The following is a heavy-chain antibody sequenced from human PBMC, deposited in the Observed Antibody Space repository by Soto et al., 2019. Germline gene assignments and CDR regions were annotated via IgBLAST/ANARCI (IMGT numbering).Heavy chain of an antibody. CDR2: IYYSGST. Sequence: PSETLSLTCTVSGGSISSGGYYWSWIRQHPGKGLEWIGYIYYSGSTYYNPSLKSRVTISVDTSKDQFSLKLSSVTAADTAVYYCARTVRGPFFLGFDPWGQGTPVTVSS. CDR1: GGSISSGGYY. CDR3: ARTVRGPFFLGFDP. D-gene: IGHD3-10*01. J-gene: IGHJ5*02. V-gene: IGHV4-31*03.